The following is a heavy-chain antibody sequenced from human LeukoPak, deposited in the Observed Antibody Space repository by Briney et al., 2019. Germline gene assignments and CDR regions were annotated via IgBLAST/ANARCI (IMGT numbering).Heavy chain of an antibody. CDR3: AVGDPYQLLEE. D-gene: IGHD1-26*01. CDR2: IIPIFGTA. V-gene: IGHV1-69*06. Sequence: ASVKVSCKASGGTFSSYAISWVRQAPGQGLEWMGGIIPIFGTAIYGQKFEGRLTMTEDTSTDTVYMELSSLTPDDTAVYYCAVGDPYQLLEEWGQGTLVTVSS. CDR1: GGTFSSYA. J-gene: IGHJ4*02.